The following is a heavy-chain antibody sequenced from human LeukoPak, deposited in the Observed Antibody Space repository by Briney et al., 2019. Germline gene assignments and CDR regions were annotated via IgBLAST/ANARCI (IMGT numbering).Heavy chain of an antibody. CDR1: GFTFSSYW. V-gene: IGHV3-7*01. J-gene: IGHJ5*02. D-gene: IGHD5-18*01. CDR2: IKQDGSAK. Sequence: GGSLRLSCAASGFTFSSYWMSWVRQAPGKGLEWVANIKQDGSAKYYVDSVKGRFTISRDNAKNSLYLQMNSLRAEETAVYYCATIQLWPNRLDPWGQGTLVTVSS. CDR3: ATIQLWPNRLDP.